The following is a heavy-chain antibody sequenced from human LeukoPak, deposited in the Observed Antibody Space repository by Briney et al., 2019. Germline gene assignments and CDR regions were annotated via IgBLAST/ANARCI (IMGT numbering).Heavy chain of an antibody. V-gene: IGHV4-59*01. CDR1: GGSISNYY. J-gene: IGHJ3*02. Sequence: PSETLSLTCTASGGSISNYYRSWIRQPPGKGLEWIGYIYYSGSTNYNPSRNSRITISVDTSKNQFSLKVKSVTAADTAMYYCARGGYCTSASCYGDDAFDSWGQGTMVTVSS. CDR2: IYYSGST. CDR3: ARGGYCTSASCYGDDAFDS. D-gene: IGHD2-2*01.